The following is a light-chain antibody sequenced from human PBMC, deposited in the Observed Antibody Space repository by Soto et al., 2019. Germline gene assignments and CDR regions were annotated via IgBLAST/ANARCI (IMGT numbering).Light chain of an antibody. Sequence: DIQMTQSPSSLSASVGDRVTITCRASRDVSSYVSWYQQKPGTAPKILISAASSLRSGVPSRFSGGRSGTDFTLTISDLLLEDLATYYCQQSYNTPYTFGGGTKVEFK. CDR1: RDVSSY. CDR3: QQSYNTPYT. V-gene: IGKV1-39*01. CDR2: AAS. J-gene: IGKJ4*01.